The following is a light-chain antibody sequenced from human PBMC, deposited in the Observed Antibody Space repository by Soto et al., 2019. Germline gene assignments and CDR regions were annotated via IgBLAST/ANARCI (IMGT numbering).Light chain of an antibody. V-gene: IGKV3-20*01. CDR1: RKVSSSC. J-gene: IGKJ1*01. CDR3: QQYGSSSWT. Sequence: EIALTQSPGTLSLSPGERATLPCRASRKVSSSCLAWYQQKPGKAPRLLIYGASSRATGIPDRFSGSGSGTDFTLTISRLEPEDFAVYYCQQYGSSSWTFGQGTKVDIK. CDR2: GAS.